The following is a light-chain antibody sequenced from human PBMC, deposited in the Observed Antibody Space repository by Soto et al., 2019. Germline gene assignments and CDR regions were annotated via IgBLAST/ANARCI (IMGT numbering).Light chain of an antibody. Sequence: EIVLTQSPATLSLSPGERATLSCRASQSVSSYLAWYQQKPGQAPRLLIYDASNRATGIPARFSGSGSGTDFTLTISSLEPEDFAVYYCQNYDNWPPTWTFGQGTKVEIK. J-gene: IGKJ1*01. CDR3: QNYDNWPPTWT. CDR1: QSVSSY. CDR2: DAS. V-gene: IGKV3-11*01.